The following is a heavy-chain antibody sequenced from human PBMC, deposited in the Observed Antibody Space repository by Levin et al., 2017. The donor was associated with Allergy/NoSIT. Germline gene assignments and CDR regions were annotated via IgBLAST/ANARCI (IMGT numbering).Heavy chain of an antibody. CDR2: INAGTGNT. Sequence: PGESLKISCKASGYTFTSYAMHWVRQAPGQRLEWMGWINAGTGNTKYSQKFQDRVTITRDTSASTAYMELSSLRSEDTAVYFCARGGSGSLMIDWGQGTLVTVSS. CDR1: GYTFTSYA. CDR3: ARGGSGSLMID. D-gene: IGHD3-10*01. V-gene: IGHV1-3*01. J-gene: IGHJ4*02.